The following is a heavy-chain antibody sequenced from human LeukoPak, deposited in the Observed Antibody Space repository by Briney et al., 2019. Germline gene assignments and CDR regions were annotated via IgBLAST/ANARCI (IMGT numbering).Heavy chain of an antibody. CDR2: IYYSGST. CDR3: ARSSGRDGYNYAYFDY. D-gene: IGHD5-24*01. Sequence: SETLPLTCTVSGGSISSSSYYWGWIRQPPGKGLEWIGSIYYSGSTYYNPSLKSRVTISVDTSKNQFSLKLSSVTAADTAVYYCARSSGRDGYNYAYFDYWGQGTLVTVSS. J-gene: IGHJ4*02. V-gene: IGHV4-39*01. CDR1: GGSISSSSYY.